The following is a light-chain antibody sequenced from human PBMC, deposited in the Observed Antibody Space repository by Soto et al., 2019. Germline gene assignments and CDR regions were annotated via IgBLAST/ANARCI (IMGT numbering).Light chain of an antibody. J-gene: IGKJ4*01. Sequence: EIVLTQSPGTLSLSPGERATLSCRASQSIASSYLAWYQQKPGQPPRLLLYRTFNRATGIPDRFSASGSGTDFTLTISRLGPEDFAVYFCQQFSRPPLTFGGGTKVEI. CDR1: QSIASSY. V-gene: IGKV3-20*01. CDR2: RTF. CDR3: QQFSRPPLT.